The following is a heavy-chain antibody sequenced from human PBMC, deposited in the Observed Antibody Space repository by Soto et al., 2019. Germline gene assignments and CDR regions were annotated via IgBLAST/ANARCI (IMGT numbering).Heavy chain of an antibody. CDR3: ARARFCTSTSCYHYFDF. D-gene: IGHD2-2*01. CDR2: IYHSGNT. Sequence: PSETLSLTCAVSGYSISLGYYWGWIRQPPGKGLEWIGSIYHSGNTYYNPSLKSRVSISLDTSKNHFSLELTSVTAADTAVYYCARARFCTSTSCYHYFDFWGQGTLVTVSS. J-gene: IGHJ4*02. CDR1: GYSISLGYY. V-gene: IGHV4-38-2*01.